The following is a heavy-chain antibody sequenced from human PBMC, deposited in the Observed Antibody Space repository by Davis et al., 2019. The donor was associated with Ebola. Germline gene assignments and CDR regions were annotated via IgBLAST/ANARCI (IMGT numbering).Heavy chain of an antibody. CDR1: GFTFSSYS. D-gene: IGHD6-13*01. CDR3: ARNQQLVPDY. CDR2: ISSSSSYI. V-gene: IGHV3-21*01. Sequence: PGGSLRLSCAASGFTFSSYSMNWVRQAPGKGLEWASSISSSSSYIYYADSVKGRFTISRDNAKNSLYLQMNSLRAEDTAVYYCARNQQLVPDYWGQGTLVTVSS. J-gene: IGHJ4*02.